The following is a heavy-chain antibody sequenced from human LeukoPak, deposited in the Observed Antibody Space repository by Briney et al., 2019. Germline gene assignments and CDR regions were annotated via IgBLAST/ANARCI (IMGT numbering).Heavy chain of an antibody. Sequence: GGSQRLSCAASGFTFSDYYMSWLRQAPGQGLEWVSYISSSGSTIYYADSVKGRFTISRDNAKNSLYLQMNSLRAEDTAVYYCARDILGYSYGRSYYGMDVWGQGTTVTVSS. CDR3: ARDILGYSYGRSYYGMDV. V-gene: IGHV3-11*01. CDR1: GFTFSDYY. D-gene: IGHD5-18*01. J-gene: IGHJ6*02. CDR2: ISSSGSTI.